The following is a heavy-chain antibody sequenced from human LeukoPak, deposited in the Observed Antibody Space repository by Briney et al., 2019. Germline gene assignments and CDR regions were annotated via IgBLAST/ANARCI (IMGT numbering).Heavy chain of an antibody. CDR3: ARDPRDCSGGSCYSPGGGYFDY. CDR2: IYSGGST. Sequence: GGSLRLSCAASGFTVSSNYMSWVRQAPGKGLEWVSVIYSGGSTYYADSVKGRFTISRDNSKNTLYLQMNSLRAEDTAVYYCARDPRDCSGGSCYSPGGGYFDYWGQGTLVTVSS. D-gene: IGHD2-15*01. CDR1: GFTVSSNY. V-gene: IGHV3-53*01. J-gene: IGHJ4*02.